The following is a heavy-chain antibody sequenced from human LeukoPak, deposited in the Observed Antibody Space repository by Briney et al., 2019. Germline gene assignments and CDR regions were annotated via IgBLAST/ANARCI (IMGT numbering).Heavy chain of an antibody. D-gene: IGHD6-13*01. Sequence: PGGSLRLSCAASGFTFSSYGMHWVRQAPGKGLEWVAFIRYDGSNKYYADSVRGRFTISRDNSKNTLYLQMNSLRAEDTAVYYCAKLVRLSAAAQRDDAFDIWGQGTMVTVSS. CDR3: AKLVRLSAAAQRDDAFDI. CDR2: IRYDGSNK. J-gene: IGHJ3*02. CDR1: GFTFSSYG. V-gene: IGHV3-30*02.